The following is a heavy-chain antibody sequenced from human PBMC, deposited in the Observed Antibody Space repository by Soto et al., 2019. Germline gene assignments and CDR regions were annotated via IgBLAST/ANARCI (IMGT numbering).Heavy chain of an antibody. V-gene: IGHV1-18*01. J-gene: IGHJ4*02. D-gene: IGHD1-1*01. CDR2: ISAHNGNT. CDR3: ARGRYGDY. Sequence: QVHLVQSGAEVKKPGASVKVSCKGSGYAFTTYGITWVRQAPGQGLEWMGWISAHNGNTNYAQKRPGGVTVTRDTSTSTAYMELRSLRSDDTAVYYCARGRYGDYWGQGALVTVSS. CDR1: GYAFTTYG.